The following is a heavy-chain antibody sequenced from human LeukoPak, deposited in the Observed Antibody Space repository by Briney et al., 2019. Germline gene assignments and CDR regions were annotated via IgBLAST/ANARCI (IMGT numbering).Heavy chain of an antibody. CDR1: GFSISTYG. Sequence: GGSLRLSCTASGFSISTYGMHWVRQAPGKGLEWVAVLWYDGVNTYYADSVKGRFTISRDNSKNTLYLQMNSLRAEDAAVYYCARAQDSSSWYLDSWGQGTLVTVSS. CDR2: LWYDGVNT. V-gene: IGHV3-33*01. CDR3: ARAQDSSSWYLDS. D-gene: IGHD6-13*01. J-gene: IGHJ4*02.